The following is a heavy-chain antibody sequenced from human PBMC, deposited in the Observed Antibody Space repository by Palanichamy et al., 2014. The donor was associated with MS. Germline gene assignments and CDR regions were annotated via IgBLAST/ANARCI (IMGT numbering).Heavy chain of an antibody. Sequence: QLQLQDRGPGLVKPSETLSLTCTVSGGSISPSTYYWGWIRQPPGKGLEWIGSIYYTGTTYYNPSLKSRVTISVDTSRNQFSLRLTSVTASDTAVYYCARLIPVWYGSGNIIDYWGQGTLVTVSS. V-gene: IGHV4-39*01. CDR3: ARLIPVWYGSGNIIDY. CDR1: GGSISPSTYY. J-gene: IGHJ4*02. CDR2: IYYTGTT. D-gene: IGHD3-10*01.